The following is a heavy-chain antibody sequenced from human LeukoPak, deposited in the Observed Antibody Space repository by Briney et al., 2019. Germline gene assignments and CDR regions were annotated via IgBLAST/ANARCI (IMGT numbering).Heavy chain of an antibody. V-gene: IGHV1-18*01. D-gene: IGHD6-19*01. Sequence: ASVKVSCKASGYTFTSYGISWVRQAPGQGLEWMGWISAYNGNTNYAQKPQGRVTMTTDTSTSAADMEPRRLSADDTAVYYCASGDEAGYSSGWYAYWGQGTLVTVSS. CDR2: ISAYNGNT. CDR1: GYTFTSYG. CDR3: ASGDEAGYSSGWYAY. J-gene: IGHJ4*02.